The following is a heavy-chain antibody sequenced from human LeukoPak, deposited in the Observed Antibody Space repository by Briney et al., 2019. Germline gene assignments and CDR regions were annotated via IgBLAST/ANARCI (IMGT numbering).Heavy chain of an antibody. J-gene: IGHJ3*02. Sequence: PGGSLRLSCAASGFTFSSYAMHWVRQAPGKGLEWGAVISYDGSNKYYADSVKGRFTISRDNSKNTLYLQMNSLRAEDTAVYYCARVGIAVAGNGGAFDIWGQGTMVTVSS. CDR1: GFTFSSYA. CDR2: ISYDGSNK. D-gene: IGHD6-19*01. V-gene: IGHV3-30*04. CDR3: ARVGIAVAGNGGAFDI.